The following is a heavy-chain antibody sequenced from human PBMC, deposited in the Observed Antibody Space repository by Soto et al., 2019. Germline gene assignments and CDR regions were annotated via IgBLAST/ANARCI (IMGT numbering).Heavy chain of an antibody. V-gene: IGHV4-39*01. J-gene: IGHJ4*02. CDR3: ARHLGTFGDWAFDF. Sequence: QLLLQESGPGLVKPSETLSLTCAVSGASISESSHYWAWIRQHPGKGLEWIASIYYNGRTYYNPLLRSRLTISIYTSRYQFSLNLISVTAADMAVYYCARHLGTFGDWAFDFWGQGTLVPVSS. CDR2: IYYNGRT. CDR1: GASISESSHY. D-gene: IGHD2-21*01.